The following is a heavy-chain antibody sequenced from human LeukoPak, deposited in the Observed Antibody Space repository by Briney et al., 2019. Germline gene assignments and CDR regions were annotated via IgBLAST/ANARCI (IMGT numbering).Heavy chain of an antibody. CDR2: IKQDGSEK. V-gene: IGHV3-7*01. D-gene: IGHD6-25*01. CDR3: ARGGEQRLMDGYYFDY. Sequence: GGSLRLSCAASGFTFSSYWMSWVRQAPGKGLEWVANIKQDGSEKYYVDSVKGRFTISRDNAKNSLYLQMNSLRAEDTAVYYCARGGEQRLMDGYYFDYWGQGTLVTVSS. J-gene: IGHJ4*02. CDR1: GFTFSSYW.